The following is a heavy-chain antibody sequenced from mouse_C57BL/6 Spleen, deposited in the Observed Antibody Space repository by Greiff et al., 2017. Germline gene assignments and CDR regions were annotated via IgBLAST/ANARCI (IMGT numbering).Heavy chain of an antibody. D-gene: IGHD2-4*01. V-gene: IGHV1-52*01. J-gene: IGHJ4*01. CDR2: IDPSDSET. CDR1: GYTFTSYW. CDR3: ANSYCDYDDDAMDY. Sequence: QVQLQQPGAELVRPGSSVKLSCKASGYTFTSYWMHWVKQSPIQGLEWIGNIDPSDSETHYNQKFKDKATLTVDKSYSTAYMQLSNLTYENSAVYSWANSYCDYDDDAMDYWGQGTSVTVSS.